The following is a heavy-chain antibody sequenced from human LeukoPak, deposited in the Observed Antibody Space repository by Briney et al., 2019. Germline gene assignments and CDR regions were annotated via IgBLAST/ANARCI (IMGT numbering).Heavy chain of an antibody. CDR2: ISGSGGST. D-gene: IGHD6-6*01. J-gene: IGHJ4*02. V-gene: IGHV3-23*01. CDR1: GFTFSSYA. Sequence: GGSLRLSCAASGFTFSSYAMSWVRQAPGKGLEWVSAISGSGGSTYYADSVKGRFTISRDNSKNTLYLQMNSLRAEDTAVYYCARDRARLRKGSFDYWGQGTLVTVSS. CDR3: ARDRARLRKGSFDY.